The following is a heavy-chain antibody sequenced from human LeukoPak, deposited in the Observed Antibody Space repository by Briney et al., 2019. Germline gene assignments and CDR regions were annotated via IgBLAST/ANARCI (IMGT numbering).Heavy chain of an antibody. V-gene: IGHV4-59*08. D-gene: IGHD6-19*01. J-gene: IGHJ4*02. CDR3: ASNKGQWLFSD. CDR1: GGPISSYY. CDR2: IYYSGST. Sequence: SETLSLTCTVSGGPISSYYWNWIRQPPGKGLEWIGNIYYSGSTNYNPSLKSRVTISVDTSKNQFSPRLSSVTAADTAVYYCASNKGQWLFSDWGQGTLVTVSS.